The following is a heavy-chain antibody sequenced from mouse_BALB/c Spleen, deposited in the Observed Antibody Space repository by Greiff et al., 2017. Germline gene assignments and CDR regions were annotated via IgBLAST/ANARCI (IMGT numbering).Heavy chain of an antibody. CDR2: ISSGGSYT. Sequence: EVKLMESGGDLVKPGGSLKLSCAASGFTFSSYGMSWVRQTPDKRLEWVATISSGGSYTYYPDSVKGRFTISRDNAKNTLYLQMSSLKSEDTAMYYCARHGVYGNYFFDYWGQGTTLTVSS. CDR3: ARHGVYGNYFFDY. V-gene: IGHV5-6*01. CDR1: GFTFSSYG. D-gene: IGHD2-1*01. J-gene: IGHJ2*01.